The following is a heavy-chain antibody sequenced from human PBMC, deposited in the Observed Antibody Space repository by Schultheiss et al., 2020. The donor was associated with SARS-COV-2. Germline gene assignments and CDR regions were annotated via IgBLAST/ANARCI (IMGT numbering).Heavy chain of an antibody. CDR2: INPSGGST. J-gene: IGHJ4*02. Sequence: ASVKVSCKASGGTFSSYAISWVRQAPGQGLEWMGIINPSGGSTSYAQKFQGRVTMTRNTSISTAYMELSSLRSEDTAVYYCARLVSGYFDYWGQGTLVTVSS. D-gene: IGHD1-26*01. V-gene: IGHV1-46*01. CDR1: GGTFSSYA. CDR3: ARLVSGYFDY.